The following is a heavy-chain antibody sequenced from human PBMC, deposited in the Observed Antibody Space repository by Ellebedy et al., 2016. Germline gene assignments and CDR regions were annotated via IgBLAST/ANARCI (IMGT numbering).Heavy chain of an antibody. CDR1: GFTFSDSY. D-gene: IGHD3-22*01. CDR2: ISSSGTTK. CDR3: GKDMIPPPSAGYYYPDY. Sequence: GESLKISXAASGFTFSDSYMTWIRQAPGKGLEWLAYISSSGTTKYYADSVKGRFTISRDNAKNTLFLQMHSLRREDTAFYYCGKDMIPPPSAGYYYPDYWGQGTLVTVSS. J-gene: IGHJ4*02. V-gene: IGHV3-11*01.